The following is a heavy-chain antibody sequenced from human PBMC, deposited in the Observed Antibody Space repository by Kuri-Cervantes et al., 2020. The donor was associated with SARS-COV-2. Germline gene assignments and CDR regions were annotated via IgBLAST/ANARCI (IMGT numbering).Heavy chain of an antibody. CDR1: GGSISSYY. J-gene: IGHJ6*02. Sequence: SETLSLTCTVSGGSISSYYWSWIRQPPGKGLEWIGYIYYSGSTNYNPSLKSRVTISVDRSKTQFSLRLTSVTAADTAVYYCTRSHYSTSRFFYYSLDVWGQGTTVTVSS. V-gene: IGHV4-59*08. D-gene: IGHD6-6*01. CDR2: IYYSGST. CDR3: TRSHYSTSRFFYYSLDV.